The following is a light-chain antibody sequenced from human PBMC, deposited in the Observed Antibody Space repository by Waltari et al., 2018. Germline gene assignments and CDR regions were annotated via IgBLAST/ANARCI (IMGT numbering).Light chain of an antibody. J-gene: IGLJ2*01. CDR3: SSYTSSTTVV. CDR2: VVS. Sequence: WYQQHPGKVPKLVIYVVSNRPSGVSYRFSGSMSGNTASLTISGLQPEDEADYYCSSYTSSTTVVFGGGTKLTVL. V-gene: IGLV2-14*03.